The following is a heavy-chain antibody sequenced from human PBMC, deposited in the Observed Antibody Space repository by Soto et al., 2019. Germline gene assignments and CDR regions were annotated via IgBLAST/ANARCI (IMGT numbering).Heavy chain of an antibody. CDR3: ARCFCGNYPGRPEEQYYFDS. V-gene: IGHV4-59*01. Sequence: SETLSLTCTVSGDSIRSYYWSWIRQPPGKGLEWIGYIYYSGYTSYNPSLKSRVTISVDTSKNQFSLKLNSVTAADTAVYYCARCFCGNYPGRPEEQYYFDSWRQGTLVTVSS. D-gene: IGHD1-26*01. J-gene: IGHJ4*02. CDR1: GDSIRSYY. CDR2: IYYSGYT.